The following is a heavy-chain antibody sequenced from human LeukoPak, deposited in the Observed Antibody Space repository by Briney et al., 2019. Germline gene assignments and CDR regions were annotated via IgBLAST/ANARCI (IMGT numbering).Heavy chain of an antibody. CDR3: ARGGYCSGGICYGLDN. Sequence: GGSLRLSCAGSGFTFSGYWMHWVRQAPGKGLVWVSHINTDGSSTKYADSVKGRFTISRDNAKNTLYLQMNSLRAEDTAVYHCARGGYCSGGICYGLDNWGQGTLVTVSS. D-gene: IGHD2-15*01. CDR1: GFTFSGYW. J-gene: IGHJ4*02. CDR2: INTDGSST. V-gene: IGHV3-74*03.